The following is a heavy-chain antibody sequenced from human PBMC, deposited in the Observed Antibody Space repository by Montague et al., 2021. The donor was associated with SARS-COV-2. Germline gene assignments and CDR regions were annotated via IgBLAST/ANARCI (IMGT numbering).Heavy chain of an antibody. J-gene: IGHJ4*02. CDR1: GGSISSYY. V-gene: IGHV4-59*01. CDR2: IYYSGST. D-gene: IGHD3-22*01. Sequence: SETRSLTCTVSGGSISSYYWSWIRQPPGKGLEWIGYIYYSGSTNYNPSLKGRVTISVDTSKNQFSLKLTSVTAADTAVYYCARGRDGYYHRSALFDYWGQGTLVTVSS. CDR3: ARGRDGYYHRSALFDY.